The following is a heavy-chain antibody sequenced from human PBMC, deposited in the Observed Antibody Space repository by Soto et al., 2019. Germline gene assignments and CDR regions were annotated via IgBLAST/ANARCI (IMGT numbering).Heavy chain of an antibody. Sequence: GGSLRLSCAASGFTFSSYAMSWVRQAPGKGLEWVSAISGSGGSTYYADSVKGRFTISRDNSKNTLYLQMNSLRAEDTAVYYCAKTCRDGYPTPCAAFDIWGQGTMVTVSS. CDR1: GFTFSSYA. V-gene: IGHV3-23*01. J-gene: IGHJ3*02. CDR3: AKTCRDGYPTPCAAFDI. CDR2: ISGSGGST. D-gene: IGHD5-12*01.